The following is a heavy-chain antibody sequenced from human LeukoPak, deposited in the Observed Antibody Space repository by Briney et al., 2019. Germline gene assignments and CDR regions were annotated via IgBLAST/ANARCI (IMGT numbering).Heavy chain of an antibody. CDR1: GGSFSGYY. J-gene: IGHJ1*01. CDR2: INHSGST. Sequence: SETLSLTCAVYGGSFSGYYWSWIRQPPGKGLEWIGEINHSGSTNYNPSLKSRVTISVDTSKNQFSLKLSSVTAADTAVYYCARGGRGCQLLYGYFQHWGQGTLVTVSS. V-gene: IGHV4-34*01. CDR3: ARGGRGCQLLYGYFQH. D-gene: IGHD2-2*02.